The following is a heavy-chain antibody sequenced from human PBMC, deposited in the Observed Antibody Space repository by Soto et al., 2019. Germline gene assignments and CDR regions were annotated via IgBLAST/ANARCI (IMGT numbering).Heavy chain of an antibody. CDR3: ARPTWRGSPAYLDY. J-gene: IGHJ4*02. D-gene: IGHD3-16*01. CDR1: GLSFSDYD. CDR2: ISASGTTI. Sequence: GGSLRLSCAASGLSFSDYDMSWSRQAPGKGLEWLGYISASGTTISIADSVKGRFTISRDNAKNSLYLHMNSLRVDDAAVYYCARPTWRGSPAYLDYWGRGTLVTVSS. V-gene: IGHV3-11*01.